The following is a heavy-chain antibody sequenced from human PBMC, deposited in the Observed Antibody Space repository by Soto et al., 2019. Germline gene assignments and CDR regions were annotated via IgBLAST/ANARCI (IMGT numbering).Heavy chain of an antibody. CDR3: AAELTSDAFDF. CDR1: GFSFNNRA. V-gene: IGHV3-21*06. Sequence: EVQLVESGGGLVKPGGSLRLSCVASGFSFNNRALNWVRQAPGKGLEWVSSISGDSRYIFYADSLRGRFTTSRDNARNSVYLQMDSLRAEDTALYYCAAELTSDAFDFWGPGTLVTVS. CDR2: ISGDSRYI. D-gene: IGHD1-20*01. J-gene: IGHJ3*01.